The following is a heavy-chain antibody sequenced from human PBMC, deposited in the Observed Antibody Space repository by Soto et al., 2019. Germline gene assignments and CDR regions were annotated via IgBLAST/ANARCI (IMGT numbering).Heavy chain of an antibody. CDR2: ISYDGSNK. Sequence: QVQLVESGGGVVQPGRSLRLSCAASGFTFSSYAMHWVRQAPGKGLEWVAVISYDGSNKYYADSVKGRFTISRDNSKNTMYLQMNSLRAEYTAVYYCERQAYSWFGDSPAGYWGQGTLVTVSS. V-gene: IGHV3-30-3*01. D-gene: IGHD3-10*01. CDR3: ERQAYSWFGDSPAGY. CDR1: GFTFSSYA. J-gene: IGHJ4*02.